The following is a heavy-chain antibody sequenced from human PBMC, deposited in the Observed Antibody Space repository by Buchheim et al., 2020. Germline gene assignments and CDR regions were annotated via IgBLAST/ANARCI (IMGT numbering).Heavy chain of an antibody. V-gene: IGHV4-61*02. CDR3: ARETGEGYCSGGSCYSPFVYYGMDV. J-gene: IGHJ6*02. CDR1: GGSISSGSYY. D-gene: IGHD2-15*01. CDR2: IYTSGST. Sequence: QVQLQESGPGLVKPSQTLSLTCTVSGGSISSGSYYWSWIRQPAGKGLEWIGRIYTSGSTNYNPSLMSRVTISVDTSKNQFSLKLSSVTAADTAVYYCARETGEGYCSGGSCYSPFVYYGMDVWGQGTT.